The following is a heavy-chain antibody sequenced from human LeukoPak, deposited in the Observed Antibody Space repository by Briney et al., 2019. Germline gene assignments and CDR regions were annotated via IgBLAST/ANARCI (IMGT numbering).Heavy chain of an antibody. V-gene: IGHV3-30*02. CDR2: IQHDGSDI. Sequence: GGSLRHSCAASGINFRTSGMHWVRQAPGKGLEWVTFIQHDGSDIYYADSVKGRFTVSRDNSKNTVYLHMNSLRVDDTALYYCVREGGRVAPGTFDYWGQGTLVTVSS. CDR1: GINFRTSG. CDR3: VREGGRVAPGTFDY. D-gene: IGHD6-13*01. J-gene: IGHJ4*02.